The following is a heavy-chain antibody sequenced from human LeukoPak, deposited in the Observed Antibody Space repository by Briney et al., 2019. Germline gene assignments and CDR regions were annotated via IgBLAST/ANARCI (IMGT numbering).Heavy chain of an antibody. CDR2: ISGSGGRT. J-gene: IGHJ6*02. V-gene: IGHV3-23*01. Sequence: GGSLRLSCAASGFTFSNYAMSWVRQAPGKGLEWVSVISGSGGRTCYADSVKGRFTISRDNSKDTLYLQMDSLRAEDTAVYYCAKHLHSYYYGLDVWGQGTTVTVSS. CDR3: AKHLHSYYYGLDV. CDR1: GFTFSNYA. D-gene: IGHD4-11*01.